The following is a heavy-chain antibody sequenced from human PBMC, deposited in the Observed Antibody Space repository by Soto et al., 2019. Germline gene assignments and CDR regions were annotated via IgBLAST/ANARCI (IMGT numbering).Heavy chain of an antibody. CDR1: GGSISSYY. D-gene: IGHD4-4*01. J-gene: IGHJ6*03. Sequence: SETLSLTCTVSGGSISSYYWSWIRQPPGKGLEWIGYIYYSGSTNYNPSLKSRVTISVDTSKNQFSLKLSSVTASDTAVYYCARGAVTPPYYYYYYYLDVWGKGTTVTVFS. V-gene: IGHV4-59*01. CDR3: ARGAVTPPYYYYYYYLDV. CDR2: IYYSGST.